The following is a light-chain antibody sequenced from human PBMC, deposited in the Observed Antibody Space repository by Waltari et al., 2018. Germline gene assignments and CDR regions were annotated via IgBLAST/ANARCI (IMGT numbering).Light chain of an antibody. CDR1: QSVTTRS. CDR3: QQYGSSTWT. J-gene: IGKJ1*01. Sequence: EIVLTQSPGTLSLSPGERATLSCRASQSVTTRSLAWYQQKPGQAPRLLIYGASSRATDIPDRFGGSGSGRDFTLTISRLEPEDFAVYYCQQYGSSTWTFGQGTKVEVK. V-gene: IGKV3-20*01. CDR2: GAS.